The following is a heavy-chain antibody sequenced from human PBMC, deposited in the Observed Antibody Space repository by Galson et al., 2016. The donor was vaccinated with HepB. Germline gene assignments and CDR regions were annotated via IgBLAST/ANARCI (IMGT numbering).Heavy chain of an antibody. CDR2: IKQDGGEK. V-gene: IGHV3-7*01. CDR3: AREIHNWNHAFDI. Sequence: SLRLSCAASGFTFSSYWMSWVRQAPGKGLEWVANIKQDGGEKYYVDSVKGRFTISRDNAKNSLYLQMNSLRAEDTAVYYCAREIHNWNHAFDIWGQGTMVTVSS. J-gene: IGHJ3*02. CDR1: GFTFSSYW. D-gene: IGHD1-20*01.